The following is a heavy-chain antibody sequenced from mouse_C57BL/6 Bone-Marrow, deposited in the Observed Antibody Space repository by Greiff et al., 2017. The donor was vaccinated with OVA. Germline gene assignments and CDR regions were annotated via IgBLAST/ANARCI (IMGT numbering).Heavy chain of an antibody. V-gene: IGHV1-52*01. D-gene: IGHD1-1*01. CDR1: GYTFTSYW. CDR2: IDPSDSET. Sequence: QVHVKQPGAELVRPGSSVKLSCKASGYTFTSYWMHWVKQRPIQGLEWIGNIDPSDSETHYNQKFKDKATLTVDKSSSTAYMQLSSLTSEDSAVYYCARHYYGSSPQDWGQGTLVTVSA. J-gene: IGHJ3*01. CDR3: ARHYYGSSPQD.